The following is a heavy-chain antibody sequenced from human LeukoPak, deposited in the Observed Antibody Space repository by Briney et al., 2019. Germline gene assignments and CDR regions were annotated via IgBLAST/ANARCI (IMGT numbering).Heavy chain of an antibody. J-gene: IGHJ3*02. V-gene: IGHV2-5*08. CDR3: AHIRPRGSSDAFDI. CDR2: IYWDDDK. Sequence: TLSLTCTVSGGSISSGGYYWSWIRQPPGKALEWLALIYWDDDKRYSPSLKSRLTITKDTSKNQVVLTMTNMDPVDTATYYCAHIRPRGSSDAFDIWGQGTMVTVSS. D-gene: IGHD6-6*01. CDR1: GGSISSGGYY.